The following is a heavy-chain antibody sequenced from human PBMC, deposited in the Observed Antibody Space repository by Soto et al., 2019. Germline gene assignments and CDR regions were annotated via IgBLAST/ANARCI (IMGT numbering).Heavy chain of an antibody. CDR3: AKEFHSWNYFDY. CDR2: ISYDGSNK. V-gene: IGHV3-30*18. Sequence: LRLSCAASGFTFSGSGMHWVRQAPGKGLEWVAVISYDGSNKFYADSVKGRFTISRDNFRNTLYLQMNSLRAEDTAVYYCAKEFHSWNYFDYWGQGTLVTVSS. J-gene: IGHJ4*02. D-gene: IGHD1-20*01. CDR1: GFTFSGSG.